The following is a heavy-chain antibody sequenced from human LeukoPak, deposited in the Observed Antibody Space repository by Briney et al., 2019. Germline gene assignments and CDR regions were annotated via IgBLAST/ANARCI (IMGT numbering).Heavy chain of an antibody. CDR2: ISGSGGST. CDR3: AKEALGAFDI. CDR1: GFTFSSYA. D-gene: IGHD6-13*01. Sequence: AGSLRLSRAASGFTFSSYAMSWVRQAPGKGLEWVSAISGSGGSTYYADSVKGRFTTSRDTSKNTLYLQMNSLRAEDTAVYYCAKEALGAFDIWGQGTMVTVSS. V-gene: IGHV3-23*01. J-gene: IGHJ3*02.